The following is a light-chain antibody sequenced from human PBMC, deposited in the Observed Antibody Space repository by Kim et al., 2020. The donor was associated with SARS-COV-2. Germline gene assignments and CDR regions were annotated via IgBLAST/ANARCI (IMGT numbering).Light chain of an antibody. J-gene: IGLJ3*02. CDR1: SSNIGSNY. V-gene: IGLV1-47*01. CDR2: RNN. CDR3: AAWDDSLSGV. Sequence: ELTQPPSASGTPGQRVTISCSGSSSNIGSNYVYWYQQLPGTAPKLLIYRNNQRPSGVPDRFSGSKSGTSASLAISGLRSEDEADYYCAAWDDSLSGVFGGGTKLTVL.